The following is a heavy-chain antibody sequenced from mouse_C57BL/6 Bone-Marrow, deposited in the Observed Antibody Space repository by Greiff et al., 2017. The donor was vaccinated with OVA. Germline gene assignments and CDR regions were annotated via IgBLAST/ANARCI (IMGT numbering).Heavy chain of an antibody. CDR1: GYAFSSSW. CDR2: IYPGDGDT. CDR3: ARRGDYYGSSDVYWYFDV. Sequence: VQLQQSGPELVKPGASVKISCKASGYAFSSSWMNWVKQRPGKGLEWIGRIYPGDGDTNYNGKFKGKATLTADKSSSTAYMQLSSLTSEDSAVYFCARRGDYYGSSDVYWYFDVWGTGTTVTVSS. V-gene: IGHV1-82*01. J-gene: IGHJ1*03. D-gene: IGHD1-1*01.